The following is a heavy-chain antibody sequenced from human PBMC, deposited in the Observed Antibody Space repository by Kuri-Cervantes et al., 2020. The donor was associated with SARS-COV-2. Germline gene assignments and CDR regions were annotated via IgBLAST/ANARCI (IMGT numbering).Heavy chain of an antibody. CDR2: IYYTGST. CDR3: ATRGDIVGIID. CDR1: GGSISSYY. J-gene: IGHJ4*02. V-gene: IGHV4-59*08. D-gene: IGHD2-15*01. Sequence: GSLRLSCTVSGGSISSYYWSWIRQPPGKGLEWIGYIYYTGSTNYNPSLKSRVTISVDTSKNQFSLKLSSVTAADTAVYYCATRGDIVGIIDWGQGTLVTVSS.